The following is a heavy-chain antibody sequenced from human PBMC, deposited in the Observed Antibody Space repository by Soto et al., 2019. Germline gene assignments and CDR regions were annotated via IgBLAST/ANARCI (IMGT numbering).Heavy chain of an antibody. CDR2: MYYSGAT. CDR3: ARHAAYDSVWGKSDGSDY. Sequence: QLQLQESGPGLVKPSETLSLACTVSGGSISSISYYWDWIRQPPGKGLEWIGSMYYSGATYNNPSLQSRVTISVDTSKNQFSLHLSSVTAADTAVYYCARHAAYDSVWGKSDGSDYWGQGTLVTVSS. J-gene: IGHJ4*02. V-gene: IGHV4-39*01. CDR1: GGSISSISYY. D-gene: IGHD3-16*01.